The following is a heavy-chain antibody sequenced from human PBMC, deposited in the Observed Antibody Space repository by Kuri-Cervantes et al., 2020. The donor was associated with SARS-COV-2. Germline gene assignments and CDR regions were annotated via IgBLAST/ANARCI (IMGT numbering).Heavy chain of an antibody. D-gene: IGHD1-1*01. J-gene: IGHJ5*01. CDR1: GYTLTTYG. Sequence: ASVKVSCKASGYTLTTYGISWVRQAPGQGLEWMGWISSYNGNTNYAQKLQGRVTMTTDTSTSTAYMELRSLRSDDTAVYYCARVWPTINWFDSWGQGTLVTVSS. CDR2: ISSYNGNT. V-gene: IGHV1-18*01. CDR3: ARVWPTINWFDS.